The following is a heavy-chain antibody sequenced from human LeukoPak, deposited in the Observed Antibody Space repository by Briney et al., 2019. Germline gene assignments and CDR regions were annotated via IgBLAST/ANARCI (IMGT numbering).Heavy chain of an antibody. V-gene: IGHV3-21*01. CDR2: ISSSSGYI. J-gene: IGHJ4*02. D-gene: IGHD3-22*01. CDR1: GFTFSSYS. CDR3: ARGPNYYDSSGYYSEY. Sequence: PGGSLRLSCAASGFTFSSYSMNWVRQAPGKGLEWVSSISSSSGYIFDADSVKGRFTISRDNAKNSLYLQMNSLRAEDTAVYYCARGPNYYDSSGYYSEYWGQGILVTVSS.